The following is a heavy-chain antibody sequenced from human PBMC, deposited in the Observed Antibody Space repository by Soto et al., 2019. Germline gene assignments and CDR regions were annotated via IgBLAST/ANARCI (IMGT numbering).Heavy chain of an antibody. CDR2: ISSSSSYI. V-gene: IGHV3-21*01. J-gene: IGHJ4*02. CDR1: GFTFSSYS. CDR3: ARDGGSCFDY. Sequence: GGSLRLSCAASGFTFSSYSMNWVRQAPGKGLEWVSSISSSSSYIYYADSVKGRFTISRDNSKNTLYLQMNSLRAEDTAVYYCARDGGSCFDYWGQGTLVTVSS. D-gene: IGHD2-15*01.